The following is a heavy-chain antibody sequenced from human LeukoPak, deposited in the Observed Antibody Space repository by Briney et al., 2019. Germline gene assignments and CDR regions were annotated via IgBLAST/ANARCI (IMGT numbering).Heavy chain of an antibody. D-gene: IGHD2-21*02. V-gene: IGHV3-30*18. CDR3: AKGNGGDRYYYYGMDV. CDR2: ISYDGSNK. J-gene: IGHJ6*02. Sequence: GGSLRLSCAASGFTFSSYGMHWVRQAPGKGLEWVAVISYDGSNKYYADSVKGRFTISRDNSKNTLYLQMNSLRAEDTAVYYCAKGNGGDRYYYYGMDVWGQGTTVTVS. CDR1: GFTFSSYG.